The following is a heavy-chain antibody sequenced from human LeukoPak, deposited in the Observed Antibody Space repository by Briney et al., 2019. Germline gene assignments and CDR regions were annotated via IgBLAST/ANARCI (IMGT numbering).Heavy chain of an antibody. V-gene: IGHV4-59*08. D-gene: IGHD2-15*01. CDR1: GGSISSYY. Sequence: SETLSLTCTVSGGSISSYYWSWIRQPPGKGLEWIGYIYYSGGTNYNPSLKSRVTISVDTSKNQFSLNVSSVTAADTAVYYCARRDGWSPFDYWGQGTLVTVSS. J-gene: IGHJ4*02. CDR3: ARRDGWSPFDY. CDR2: IYYSGGT.